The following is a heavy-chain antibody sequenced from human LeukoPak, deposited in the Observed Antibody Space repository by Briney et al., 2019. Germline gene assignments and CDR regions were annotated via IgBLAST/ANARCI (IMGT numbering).Heavy chain of an antibody. CDR2: IYSSGST. Sequence: SSETLSLTCTVSGGSISSGSYYWSWIRQPAGKGLEWIGHIYSSGSTNYNPSLKSRVTISVDTSKNQFSLKLSSVTAPDTAVYYCARDRRFHYDNSFDYWGQGTLAAVSS. CDR1: GGSISSGSYY. CDR3: ARDRRFHYDNSFDY. V-gene: IGHV4-61*09. J-gene: IGHJ4*02. D-gene: IGHD3-22*01.